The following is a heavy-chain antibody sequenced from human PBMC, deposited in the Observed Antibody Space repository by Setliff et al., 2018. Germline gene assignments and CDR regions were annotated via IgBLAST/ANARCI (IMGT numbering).Heavy chain of an antibody. CDR2: IKQDGSEK. V-gene: IGHV3-7*01. CDR3: ARDWVAAAGFRHSDY. Sequence: GGSLRLSCAASGFTFSSYWMSWVRQAPGKGLEWVANIKQDGSEKYYVDSVKGRFTISRDNAKNSLYLQMNSLRAEDTAVYYCARDWVAAAGFRHSDYWGQGTLVTVSS. CDR1: GFTFSSYW. D-gene: IGHD6-13*01. J-gene: IGHJ4*02.